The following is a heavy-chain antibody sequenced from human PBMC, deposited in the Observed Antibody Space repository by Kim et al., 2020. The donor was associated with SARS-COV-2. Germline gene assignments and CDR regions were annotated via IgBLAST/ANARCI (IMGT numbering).Heavy chain of an antibody. CDR3: TTVAGRESYAVYV. CDR2: VKSKADGGTT. V-gene: IGHV3-15*01. Sequence: GGSLRLSCAASGFIFTNAWMSWVRQAPGQGLEWVGRVKSKADGGTTDYAAPGKVRFFISRDDSRDMLYLDMNSLRSEDTGMYYCTTVAGRESYAVYVCG. CDR1: GFIFTNAW. J-gene: IGHJ3*01.